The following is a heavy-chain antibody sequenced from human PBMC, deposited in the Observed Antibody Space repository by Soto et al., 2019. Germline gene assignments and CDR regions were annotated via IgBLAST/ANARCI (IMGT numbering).Heavy chain of an antibody. J-gene: IGHJ2*01. CDR1: GFTFRSYA. V-gene: IGHV3-23*01. Sequence: DVQLLESGGGLVQPGGSLRLSCAASGFTFRSYAMSWVRQAPGKGLEWVSGIRGSGISTHYADSVKGRFTVSRDNSKNTLYLQMNSLRDEDTAVYNCAKEPVGPDWYFDLWGRGTLVTVSS. CDR3: AKEPVGPDWYFDL. CDR2: IRGSGIST.